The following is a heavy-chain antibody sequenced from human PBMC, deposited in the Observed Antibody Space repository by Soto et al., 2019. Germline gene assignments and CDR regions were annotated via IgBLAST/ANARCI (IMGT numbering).Heavy chain of an antibody. CDR3: TKVGGLYDFWSGPLHFDL. CDR2: ISWNSDSI. V-gene: IGHV3-9*01. Sequence: EAQLVESGGGLVQPGRSLRLSCAGSGFIFDDFAIHWVRQAPGKGLEWVSGISWNSDSIGYADSVKDRFTISRDNAKNALYLQMSSLRVEDTALYYCTKVGGLYDFWSGPLHFDLWGQGTLVTVSS. D-gene: IGHD3-3*01. J-gene: IGHJ4*02. CDR1: GFIFDDFA.